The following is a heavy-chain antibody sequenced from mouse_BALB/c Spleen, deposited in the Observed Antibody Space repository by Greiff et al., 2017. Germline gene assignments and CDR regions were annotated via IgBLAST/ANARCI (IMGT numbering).Heavy chain of an antibody. CDR3: TRGSYGNYGFDY. D-gene: IGHD2-10*02. CDR1: GFTFSSYT. CDR2: ISSGGSYT. J-gene: IGHJ2*01. V-gene: IGHV5-6-4*01. Sequence: EVKLEESGGGLVKPGGSLKLSCAASGFTFSSYTMSWVRQTPEKRLEWVATISSGGSYTYYPDSVKGRFTISRDNAKNTLYLQRSSLKSEDTAMYYCTRGSYGNYGFDYWGQGTTLTVSS.